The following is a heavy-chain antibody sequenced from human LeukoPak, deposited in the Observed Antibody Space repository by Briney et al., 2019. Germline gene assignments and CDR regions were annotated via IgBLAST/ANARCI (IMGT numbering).Heavy chain of an antibody. Sequence: ASVKVSCKASGYTFTNYDINWVRQVTGQGLEWMGWMNPNSGNTGYAQKFQGRVTMTRNTSISTAYMELSSLRSEDTAVYYCARAGKITIFGVVKDHWFDPWGQGTLVTVSS. D-gene: IGHD3-3*01. CDR2: MNPNSGNT. CDR3: ARAGKITIFGVVKDHWFDP. V-gene: IGHV1-8*01. CDR1: GYTFTNYD. J-gene: IGHJ5*02.